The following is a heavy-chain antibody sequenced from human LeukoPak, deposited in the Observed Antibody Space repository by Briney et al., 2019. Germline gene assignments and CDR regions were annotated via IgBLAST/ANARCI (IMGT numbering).Heavy chain of an antibody. J-gene: IGHJ4*02. CDR1: GGSFSGYY. D-gene: IGHD6-13*01. Sequence: SETLTLTCAVYGGSFSGYYWSWIRQPPGKGLEWIGEINHSGSTNYDPSLKSRVTISVDTSKNQFSLKLSSVTAADTAVYYCARKGIATNWGQGTLVTVS. CDR2: INHSGST. V-gene: IGHV4-34*01. CDR3: ARKGIATN.